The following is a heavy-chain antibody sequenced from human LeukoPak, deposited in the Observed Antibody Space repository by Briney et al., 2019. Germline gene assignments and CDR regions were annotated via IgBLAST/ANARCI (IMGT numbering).Heavy chain of an antibody. CDR3: ARGKDFDY. CDR1: GGTFSSYA. J-gene: IGHJ4*02. V-gene: IGHV1-2*02. CDR2: INPNSGGT. Sequence: ASVKVSCKASGGTFSSYAISWVRQAPGQGLEWMGWINPNSGGTNYAQKFQGRVTMTRDTSISTAYMELSRLRSDDTAVYYCARGKDFDYWGQGTLVTVSS.